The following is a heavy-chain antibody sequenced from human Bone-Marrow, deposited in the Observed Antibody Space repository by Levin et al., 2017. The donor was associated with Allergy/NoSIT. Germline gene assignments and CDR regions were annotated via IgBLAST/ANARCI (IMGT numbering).Heavy chain of an antibody. CDR2: IIPIFGTA. Sequence: KISFKASGGTFSSYAISWVRQAPGQGLEWMGGIIPIFGTANYAQKFQGRVTITADESTSTAYMELSSLRSEDTAVYYCARDKLGLNYSVVAVTGWFDPWGQGTLVTVSS. CDR1: GGTFSSYA. V-gene: IGHV1-69*01. D-gene: IGHD2-15*01. J-gene: IGHJ5*02. CDR3: ARDKLGLNYSVVAVTGWFDP.